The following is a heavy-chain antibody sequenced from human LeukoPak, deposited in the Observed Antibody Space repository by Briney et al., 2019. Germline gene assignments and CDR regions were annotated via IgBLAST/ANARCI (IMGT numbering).Heavy chain of an antibody. V-gene: IGHV3-23*01. CDR3: AREQSGTRGWYTVDY. D-gene: IGHD6-19*01. CDR2: IRPDGDRT. J-gene: IGHJ4*02. Sequence: PGGSLRLSCAASGFTFSTYAITWVGQGPGKGLEWVSAIRPDGDRTYYANSVRGRFTISRDNSKDTVYLQINGLRVEDTAVYYCAREQSGTRGWYTVDYWGQGTLVTVSS. CDR1: GFTFSTYA.